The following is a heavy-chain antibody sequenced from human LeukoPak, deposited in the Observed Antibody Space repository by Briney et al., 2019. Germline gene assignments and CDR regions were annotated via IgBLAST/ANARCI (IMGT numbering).Heavy chain of an antibody. V-gene: IGHV3-7*01. CDR2: INLDGNGR. D-gene: IGHD3-3*01. J-gene: IGHJ3*02. CDR1: GFFFSNYW. Sequence: GGSLRLSCAASGFFFSNYWMSWVRQAQGKGLEWVANINLDGNGRFYVDSVKGRFTISRDNNKKSVYLQMKSLRAEDTAVYYCARDTDDFQGLDIWGQGTRVTVSS. CDR3: ARDTDDFQGLDI.